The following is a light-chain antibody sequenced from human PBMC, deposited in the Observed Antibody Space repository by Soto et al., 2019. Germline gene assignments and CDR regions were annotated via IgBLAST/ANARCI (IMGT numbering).Light chain of an antibody. J-gene: IGKJ1*01. CDR2: KAS. CDR3: QQYYTYPWT. V-gene: IGKV1-5*03. Sequence: DIQMTQSPSTLSASVGDRVTITCRASQSISSWLAWYQQRPGKAPKLLTYKASNLESGVPSRFSGSGSGTELTLTISSLHPDDFATYYCQQYYTYPWTFGPGTKV. CDR1: QSISSW.